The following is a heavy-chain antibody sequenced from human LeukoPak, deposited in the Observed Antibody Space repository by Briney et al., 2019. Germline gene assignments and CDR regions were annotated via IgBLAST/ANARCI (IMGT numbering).Heavy chain of an antibody. CDR3: ARQVPAAKGSMDV. Sequence: GGSLRLSCAASGFTFSSYAMSWVRQAPGKGLEWVSAISGSGGSTYYADSVKGRFTISRDNSKNTLYLQMNSLRAEDTAVYHCARQVPAAKGSMDVWGKGTTVTVSS. V-gene: IGHV3-23*01. CDR2: ISGSGGST. J-gene: IGHJ6*03. D-gene: IGHD2-2*01. CDR1: GFTFSSYA.